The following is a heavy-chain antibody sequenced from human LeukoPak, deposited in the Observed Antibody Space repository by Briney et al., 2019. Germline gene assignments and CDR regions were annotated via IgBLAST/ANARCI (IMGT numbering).Heavy chain of an antibody. J-gene: IGHJ3*02. CDR2: ISGSGGST. D-gene: IGHD4-17*01. Sequence: GGSLRPSCAASGFTFSTYAMSWVRQAPGKGLEWVSAISGSGGSTYYADSVKGRFTISRDNSKNTLYLQMNSLRAEDTAVYYCAKAGYGDYSSNIWGQGTMVTVSS. V-gene: IGHV3-23*01. CDR3: AKAGYGDYSSNI. CDR1: GFTFSTYA.